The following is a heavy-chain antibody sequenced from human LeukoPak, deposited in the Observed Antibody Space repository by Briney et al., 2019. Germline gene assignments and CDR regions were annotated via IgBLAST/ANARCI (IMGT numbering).Heavy chain of an antibody. Sequence: PSETLSLTCTVTGGSVSSSTYYWGWIRQPPGKGLEWIGSFYYSGSTYYSPSLKSRVTISVDTSKNQFSLKLSSVTAADTAVYYCARAGWELPGDFDYWGQGTLVTVSS. D-gene: IGHD1-26*01. CDR3: ARAGWELPGDFDY. V-gene: IGHV4-39*07. CDR1: GGSVSSSTYY. J-gene: IGHJ4*02. CDR2: FYYSGST.